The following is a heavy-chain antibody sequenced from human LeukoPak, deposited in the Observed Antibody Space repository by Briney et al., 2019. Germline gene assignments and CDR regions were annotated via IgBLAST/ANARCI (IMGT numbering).Heavy chain of an antibody. CDR2: TYYRSEWHN. Sequence: RSQTLSLTCAISGDSVSSNSAAWNWIRQSPSRGLEWLGRTYYRSEWHNDYAVSVKSRIIISPDTSKNQFSLQLKSVTPEDTAAYYCARDLAGFGGYSYGMVDYWGQGTLVTVSS. CDR3: ARDLAGFGGYSYGMVDY. J-gene: IGHJ4*02. D-gene: IGHD5-18*01. V-gene: IGHV6-1*01. CDR1: GDSVSSNSAA.